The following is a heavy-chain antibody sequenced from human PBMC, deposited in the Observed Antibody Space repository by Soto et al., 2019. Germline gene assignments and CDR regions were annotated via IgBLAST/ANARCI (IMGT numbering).Heavy chain of an antibody. CDR3: ARVIKADSSGYYYRRYYFDY. J-gene: IGHJ4*02. CDR2: IYYSGST. Sequence: PSETLSLTCTVSGGSISSYYLSWIRQPPGKGLEWIGYIYYSGSTNYNPSLKSRVTISVDTSKNQFSLKLSSVTAADTAVYYCARVIKADSSGYYYRRYYFDYWGQGTLVTVSS. D-gene: IGHD3-22*01. CDR1: GGSISSYY. V-gene: IGHV4-59*01.